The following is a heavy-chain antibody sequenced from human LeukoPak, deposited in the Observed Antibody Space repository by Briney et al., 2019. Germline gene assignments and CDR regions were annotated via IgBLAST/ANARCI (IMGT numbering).Heavy chain of an antibody. CDR2: IIPIFGST. V-gene: IGHV1-69*01. Sequence: SVKVSCKASGGTFSSYAISWVRQAPGQGLEWMGGIIPIFGSTNYAQKFQGRVTITADESTSTAYMELSSLRSEDTAVYYCAREVRKSIAARRELGYWGQGTLVTVSS. J-gene: IGHJ4*02. CDR1: GGTFSSYA. CDR3: AREVRKSIAARRELGY. D-gene: IGHD6-6*01.